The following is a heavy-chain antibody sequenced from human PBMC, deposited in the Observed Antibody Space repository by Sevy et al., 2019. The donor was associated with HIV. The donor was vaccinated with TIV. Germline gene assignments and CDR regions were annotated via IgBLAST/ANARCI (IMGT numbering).Heavy chain of an antibody. CDR1: GFSVSSNY. CDR2: IHSGGRI. D-gene: IGHD2-15*01. Sequence: GGSLRLSCAASGFSVSSNYMSWVRQAPGKGPEWVSVIHSGGRISYADSVQGRLTISRDNSKNTLYLQMNSLSAEDTAVYYCAREDIVLGEDNYHGMEVWGPGTTVTVSS. J-gene: IGHJ6*02. V-gene: IGHV3-53*01. CDR3: AREDIVLGEDNYHGMEV.